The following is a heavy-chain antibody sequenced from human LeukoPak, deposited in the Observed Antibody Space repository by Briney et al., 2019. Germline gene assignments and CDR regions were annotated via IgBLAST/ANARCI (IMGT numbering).Heavy chain of an antibody. V-gene: IGHV3-30-3*02. CDR3: AKLIAVAGTDDY. Sequence: GRSLRLSCAASGFTFSNYAMHWVRQTPGKGLEWVAVISYDGSNKYYADSVKGRFTISRDNSKNTLYLQMNSLRAEDTAVYYCAKLIAVAGTDDYWGQGTLVTVSS. CDR2: ISYDGSNK. CDR1: GFTFSNYA. D-gene: IGHD6-19*01. J-gene: IGHJ4*02.